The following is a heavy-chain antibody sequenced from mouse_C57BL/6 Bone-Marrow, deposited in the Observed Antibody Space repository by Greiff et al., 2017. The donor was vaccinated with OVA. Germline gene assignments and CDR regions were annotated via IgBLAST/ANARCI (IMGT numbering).Heavy chain of an antibody. J-gene: IGHJ3*01. CDR1: GYSFTGYF. CDR3: ARTHPAGFAY. V-gene: IGHV1-20*01. Sequence: VQLKESGPELVKPGDSVKISCKASGYSFTGYFMNWVMQSHGKSLEWIGRFNPYNGDTFYNQTFKGKATLTVAKSSSPAHMELRSLTYKDSAVYYCARTHPAGFAYWGQGTLVTVSA. CDR2: FNPYNGDT.